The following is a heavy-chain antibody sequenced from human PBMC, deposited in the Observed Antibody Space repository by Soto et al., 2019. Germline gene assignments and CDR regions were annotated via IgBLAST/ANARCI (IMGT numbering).Heavy chain of an antibody. Sequence: PGESLKISCKGSGYRFSDYWIFWVRQTPGKGLEWMGRIDPSDSYITYSPSFQGQVTISADKSISTAYLQWRSLRASDTAMYYCARPRSGSYRLDYYGMDVWGQGTTVTVSS. CDR2: IDPSDSYI. CDR1: GYRFSDYW. V-gene: IGHV5-10-1*04. D-gene: IGHD3-10*01. J-gene: IGHJ6*02. CDR3: ARPRSGSYRLDYYGMDV.